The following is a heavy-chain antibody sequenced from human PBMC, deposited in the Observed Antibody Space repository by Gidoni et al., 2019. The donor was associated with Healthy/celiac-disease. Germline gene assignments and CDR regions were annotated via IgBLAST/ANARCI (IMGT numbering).Heavy chain of an antibody. J-gene: IGHJ4*02. Sequence: QMQLVQSWPEVQRPRTSVKVSCKSSRFTVTSSAVQWVRQARGQRLAWLGWIVVGSGNTNYAQKFQERVTITRDMSTSTAYMELSSLRSEDTAVYYCASVGALAGDYWGQGTLVTVSS. CDR2: IVVGSGNT. V-gene: IGHV1-58*01. D-gene: IGHD6-19*01. CDR1: RFTVTSSA. CDR3: ASVGALAGDY.